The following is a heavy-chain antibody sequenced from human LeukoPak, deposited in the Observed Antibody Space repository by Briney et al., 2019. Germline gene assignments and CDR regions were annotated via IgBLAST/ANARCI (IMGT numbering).Heavy chain of an antibody. Sequence: GRSLRLSCAASGFTFSSYSMNWVRQAPRKGLEWVSSISSSSSYIYYADSVKGRFTISRDNAKNSLYLQMNSLRAEDTAVYYCARLMVYARFGAFDIWGQGTMVTVSS. CDR2: ISSSSSYI. CDR1: GFTFSSYS. CDR3: ARLMVYARFGAFDI. D-gene: IGHD2-8*01. J-gene: IGHJ3*02. V-gene: IGHV3-21*01.